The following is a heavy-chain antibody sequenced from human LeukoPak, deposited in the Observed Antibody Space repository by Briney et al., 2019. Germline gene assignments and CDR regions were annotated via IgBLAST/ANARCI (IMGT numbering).Heavy chain of an antibody. J-gene: IGHJ4*02. V-gene: IGHV4-34*01. CDR3: ARGRIAAAALPDYVY. Sequence: SETLSLTCAVYGGSFSGYYWSWIRQPPGKGLEWIGEINHSGSTNYNPSLKSRVTISVDTSKNQFSLKLSSVTAADTAVYYCARGRIAAAALPDYVYWGQGTLVTVSS. D-gene: IGHD6-13*01. CDR2: INHSGST. CDR1: GGSFSGYY.